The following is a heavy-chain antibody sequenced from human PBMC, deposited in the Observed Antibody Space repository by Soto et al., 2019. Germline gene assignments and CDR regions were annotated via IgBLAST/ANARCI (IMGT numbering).Heavy chain of an antibody. CDR3: ARALRFLEWLRGYWYFDL. D-gene: IGHD3-3*01. CDR1: GYSFTSYW. J-gene: IGHJ2*01. Sequence: PGESLKISCKGSGYSFTSYWISWVRQMPGKGLEWMGRIDPSDSYTNYSPSFQGHVTISADKSISTAYLQWSSLKASDTAMYYCARALRFLEWLRGYWYFDLWGRGTLVTVSS. V-gene: IGHV5-10-1*01. CDR2: IDPSDSYT.